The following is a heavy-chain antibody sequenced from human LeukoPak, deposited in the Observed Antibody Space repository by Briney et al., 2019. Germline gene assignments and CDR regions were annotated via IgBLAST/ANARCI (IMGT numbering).Heavy chain of an antibody. CDR2: IGGSGTSI. CDR3: AKDRLGPLFWSGYYTT. V-gene: IGHV3-21*04. CDR1: GFTFTIYS. J-gene: IGHJ5*02. Sequence: TGGSLRLSCAASGFTFTIYSMNWVRQAPGKGLEWVSSIGGSGTSIYYADSVKGRFTISRDNSKNSLYLQMNSLRTEDTALYYCAKDRLGPLFWSGYYTTWGQGTLVTVSS. D-gene: IGHD3-3*01.